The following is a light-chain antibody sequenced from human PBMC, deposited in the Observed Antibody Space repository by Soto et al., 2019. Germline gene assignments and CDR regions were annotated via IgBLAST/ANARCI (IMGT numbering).Light chain of an antibody. CDR2: GAS. CDR3: QQFHDWPMT. J-gene: IGKJ3*01. CDR1: QSISSN. Sequence: EIVMTQSPATLSVSPGEGATLSCRASQSISSNLAWYQQKPGQAPRLLISGASTRATGIPARFSGSGSGTDFTLTISSLQSEDFAVYYCQQFHDWPMTFGPGTKVVMK. V-gene: IGKV3-15*01.